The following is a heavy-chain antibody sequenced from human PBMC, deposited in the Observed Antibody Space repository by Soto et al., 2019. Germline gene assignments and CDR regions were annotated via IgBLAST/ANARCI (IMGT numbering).Heavy chain of an antibody. J-gene: IGHJ6*02. Sequence: QVQLEQSGAEVKKPGSSVKVSCKASGGTFRNSAISWVRQAPGQGLEWMGGSMPIFRTPDYAQKFQGRVTITSDESTHTAYMALSGLRSDDTAVYYCARYNDRPQLGGNYYYILDVWGHGTTVTVSS. CDR1: GGTFRNSA. V-gene: IGHV1-69*05. D-gene: IGHD1-1*01. CDR3: ARYNDRPQLGGNYYYILDV. CDR2: SMPIFRTP.